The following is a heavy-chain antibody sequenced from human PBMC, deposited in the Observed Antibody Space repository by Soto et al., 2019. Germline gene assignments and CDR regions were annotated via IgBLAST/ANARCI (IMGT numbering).Heavy chain of an antibody. CDR2: INAHSGGT. D-gene: IGHD6-6*01. CDR3: AKDLTRQLAYWLDP. J-gene: IGHJ5*02. Sequence: GASVKVSCKASGFSFTGYDIAWLRPAPGQGLEWMGWINAHSGGTEYAQKFQGRVTLTRDTSIATAYLTLTSLTSDDTALYYCAKDLTRQLAYWLDPWGQGTQVTVSS. V-gene: IGHV1-2*02. CDR1: GFSFTGYD.